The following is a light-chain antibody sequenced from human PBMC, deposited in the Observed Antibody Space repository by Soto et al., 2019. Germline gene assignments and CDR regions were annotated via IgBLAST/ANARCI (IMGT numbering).Light chain of an antibody. CDR3: SSYTSISTRX. CDR1: SSDVGSYNY. V-gene: IGLV2-14*01. Sequence: QSALTQPASVSGSPGQSITISCTGTSSDVGSYNYVSWYQQHPGKAPKLMIYEVSNRPSGVSNRFSGSKSGNTASLTISGLQAEDEANYYCSSYTSISTRXXGGGXQLTVL. J-gene: IGLJ3*02. CDR2: EVS.